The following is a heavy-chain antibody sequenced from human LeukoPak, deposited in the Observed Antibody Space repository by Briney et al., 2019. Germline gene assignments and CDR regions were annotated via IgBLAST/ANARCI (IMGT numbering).Heavy chain of an antibody. CDR1: GFTFSSYA. D-gene: IGHD3-22*01. V-gene: IGHV3-23*01. J-gene: IGHJ4*02. Sequence: GGSLRLSCAASGFTFSSYAMSWVRQAPGKGLEWVSGISGSGDNTYYADSVKGRFTISRDNSKNTLYAQVNSLGTEDTAAYNCAKGSYYDSSGSFYFDYWGQGTLVTVSS. CDR2: ISGSGDNT. CDR3: AKGSYYDSSGSFYFDY.